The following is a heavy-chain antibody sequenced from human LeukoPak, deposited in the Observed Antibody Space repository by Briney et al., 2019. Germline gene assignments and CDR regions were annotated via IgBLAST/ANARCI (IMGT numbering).Heavy chain of an antibody. D-gene: IGHD4-17*01. Sequence: GSSVKVSCKASGGTFSSYAISWVRQAPGQGLEWMGGIIPIFGTANYAQKFQGRVTITTDESTSTAYMELSSLRSEDTAVYYCSITVAYGDYVYYYYYMDVWGKGTTATVSS. J-gene: IGHJ6*03. CDR2: IIPIFGTA. CDR1: GGTFSSYA. CDR3: SITVAYGDYVYYYYYMDV. V-gene: IGHV1-69*05.